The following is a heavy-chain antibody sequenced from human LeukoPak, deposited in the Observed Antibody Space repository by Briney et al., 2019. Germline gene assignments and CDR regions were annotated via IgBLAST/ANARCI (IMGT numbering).Heavy chain of an antibody. J-gene: IGHJ4*02. CDR1: GFTFSDSG. Sequence: GGSLRLSCAASGFTFSDSGMHWVRQASGKGLEWVGHIRSKADSYATVYAASVKGRFTISRDDSKSIAYLQMNSLKTEDTAVYYCTKGGAGDYWGQGTLVTVSS. D-gene: IGHD1-26*01. V-gene: IGHV3-73*01. CDR2: IRSKADSYAT. CDR3: TKGGAGDY.